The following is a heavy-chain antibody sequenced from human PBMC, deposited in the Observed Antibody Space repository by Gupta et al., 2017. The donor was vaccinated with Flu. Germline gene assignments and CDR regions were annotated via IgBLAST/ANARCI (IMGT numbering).Heavy chain of an antibody. CDR1: GFTFSSYA. CDR3: AKVASGPPGYFYYGIDD. J-gene: IGHJ6*02. Sequence: EVQLLESGGGLVQPGGSLRLSCAASGFTFSSYAMSWVRQVPGKGLEWVSTISIDGGRTYYADSVKGRFTISRDNSRNTLYLQMNSLRAEDTAVYYCAKVASGPPGYFYYGIDDWGQGTTVTVSS. D-gene: IGHD3-3*01. V-gene: IGHV3-23*01. CDR2: ISIDGGRT.